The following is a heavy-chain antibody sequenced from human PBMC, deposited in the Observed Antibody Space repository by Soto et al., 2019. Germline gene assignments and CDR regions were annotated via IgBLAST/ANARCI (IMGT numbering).Heavy chain of an antibody. J-gene: IGHJ3*02. CDR2: IYFRGNT. CDR1: GDSISRIDYY. CDR3: AREGGSYDSGGYLIRGAFDI. D-gene: IGHD3-22*01. Sequence: SETLSLTCSVSGDSISRIDYYWTWIRQHPEKGLEWIGNIYFRGNTYYSPSLESRLTISVDTSKNQFSLKLTSVTAADTAVYYCAREGGSYDSGGYLIRGAFDIWGQGTMVTVSS. V-gene: IGHV4-31*03.